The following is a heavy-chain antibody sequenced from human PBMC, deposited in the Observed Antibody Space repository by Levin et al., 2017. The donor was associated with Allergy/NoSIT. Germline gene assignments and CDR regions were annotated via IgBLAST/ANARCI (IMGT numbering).Heavy chain of an antibody. CDR2: INHSGST. Sequence: SQTLSLPCAVYGGSFRGYYWSWIRQPPGKGLEWIGEINHSGSTNYNPSLKSRVTISVDTSKNQFSLNLSSVTAADTAVYYCARGGDYVRWFDPWGQGTLVTVSS. D-gene: IGHD4-17*01. CDR1: GGSFRGYY. V-gene: IGHV4-34*01. CDR3: ARGGDYVRWFDP. J-gene: IGHJ5*02.